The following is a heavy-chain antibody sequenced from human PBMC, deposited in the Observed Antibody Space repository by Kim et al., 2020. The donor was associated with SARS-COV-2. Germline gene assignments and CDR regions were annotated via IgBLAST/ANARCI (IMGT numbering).Heavy chain of an antibody. CDR3: ASYTVTTSHDAFDI. Sequence: SPSFQGQVTISADKSISTAYLQWSSLKASDTAMYYCASYTVTTSHDAFDIWGQGTMVTVSS. V-gene: IGHV5-51*01. D-gene: IGHD4-17*01. J-gene: IGHJ3*02.